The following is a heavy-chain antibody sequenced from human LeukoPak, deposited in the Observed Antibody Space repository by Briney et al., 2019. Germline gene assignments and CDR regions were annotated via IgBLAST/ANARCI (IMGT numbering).Heavy chain of an antibody. CDR2: ISGSGGST. V-gene: IGHV3-23*01. D-gene: IGHD2-15*01. CDR3: AKEALGYCSGGSCYTPRPFDY. Sequence: PGESLRLSCTASGFTFSSYAMSWVRQAPGKGLEWVSAISGSGGSTYYADSVKGRFTISRDNSKNTLYLQMNSLRAEDTAVYYCAKEALGYCSGGSCYTPRPFDYWGQGTLVTVSS. CDR1: GFTFSSYA. J-gene: IGHJ4*02.